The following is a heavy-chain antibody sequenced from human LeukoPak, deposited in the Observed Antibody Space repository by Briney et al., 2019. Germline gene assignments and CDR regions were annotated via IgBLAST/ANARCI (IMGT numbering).Heavy chain of an antibody. CDR2: IYHSGGT. D-gene: IGHD6-13*01. CDR1: GGSISSSNW. CDR3: ATGAVIAAAGTLDY. J-gene: IGHJ4*02. V-gene: IGHV4-4*02. Sequence: SGTLSLTCAVSGGSISSSNWWSWVRQPPGKGLEWIGEIYHSGGTNYNPSLKSRVTISVDKSKNQFSLKLSSVTAADTAVYYCATGAVIAAAGTLDYWGRGTLVTVSS.